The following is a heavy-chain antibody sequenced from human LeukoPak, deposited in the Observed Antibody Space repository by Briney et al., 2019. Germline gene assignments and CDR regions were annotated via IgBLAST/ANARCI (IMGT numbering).Heavy chain of an antibody. CDR1: GGTFSSYA. CDR3: ARDIVSSGYFHDAFDI. V-gene: IGHV1-69*13. Sequence: GASVKVSCKASGGTFSSYAISWVRQAPGQGLEWMGGIIPIFGTANYAQKFQGRVTITADESTTTAYMELRSLRSDDTAVYYCARDIVSSGYFHDAFDIWGQGTMVTVSS. D-gene: IGHD3-22*01. J-gene: IGHJ3*02. CDR2: IIPIFGTA.